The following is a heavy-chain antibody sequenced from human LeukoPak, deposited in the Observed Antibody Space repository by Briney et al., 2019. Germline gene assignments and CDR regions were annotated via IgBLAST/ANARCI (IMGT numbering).Heavy chain of an antibody. J-gene: IGHJ4*02. CDR3: AKGDGGVPAAIPSYFDY. V-gene: IGHV3-23*01. CDR1: GYTFSSYA. CDR2: ISGSGGST. D-gene: IGHD2-2*01. Sequence: GGSLRLSCAASGYTFSSYAMSWVRQAPGKGLEWVSAISGSGGSTYYADSVKGRFTISRDNSKNTLYLQMNSLRAEDTAVYYCAKGDGGVPAAIPSYFDYWGQGTLVTVSS.